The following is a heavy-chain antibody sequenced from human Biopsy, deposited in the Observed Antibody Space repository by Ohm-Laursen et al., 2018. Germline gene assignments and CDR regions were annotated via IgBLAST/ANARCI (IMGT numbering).Heavy chain of an antibody. CDR2: ISPSGSTT. CDR3: ARGRRHCSGTCSRWYFDL. D-gene: IGHD2-2*01. CDR1: GYSFTSYY. V-gene: IGHV1-46*01. J-gene: IGHJ2*01. Sequence: SVKVSCKASGYSFTSYYMHWVRQAPGQGLEWMGMISPSGSTTSYPQIFQGRVTMTRDTSISTAYMDLSRLRSDDTAVYYCARGRRHCSGTCSRWYFDLWGRGTLVTVSS.